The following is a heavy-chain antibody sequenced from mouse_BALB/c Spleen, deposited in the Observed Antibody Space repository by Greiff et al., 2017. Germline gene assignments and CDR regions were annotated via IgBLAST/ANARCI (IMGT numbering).Heavy chain of an antibody. J-gene: IGHJ2*01. CDR2: ISNGGGST. CDR3: ARHDYYGSPFDY. D-gene: IGHD1-1*01. CDR1: GFTFSSYT. Sequence: EVMLVESGGGLVQPGGSLKLSCAASGFTFSSYTMSWVRQTPEKRLEWVAYISNGGGSTYYPDTIKGRFTISRDNAKNTLYLQMSSLKSEDTAMYYCARHDYYGSPFDYWGQGTTLTVSS. V-gene: IGHV5-12-2*01.